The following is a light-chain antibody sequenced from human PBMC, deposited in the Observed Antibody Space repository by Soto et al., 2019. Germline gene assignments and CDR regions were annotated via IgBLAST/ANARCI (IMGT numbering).Light chain of an antibody. CDR2: DAS. CDR1: QSVSNY. CDR3: QHRGT. J-gene: IGKJ5*01. V-gene: IGKV3-11*01. Sequence: EIVLTQSPATLSLSPGERATLSCRASQSVSNYLGWYQQKPGQAPRLLSYDASNRATGIPARFSGSGSGTDFTLTISSLEPEDFGVYYCQHRGTFGQGTRLEIK.